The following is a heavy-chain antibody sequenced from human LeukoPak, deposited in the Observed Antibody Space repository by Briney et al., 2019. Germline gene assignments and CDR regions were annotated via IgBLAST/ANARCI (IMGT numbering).Heavy chain of an antibody. V-gene: IGHV4-59*02. CDR3: TRGHWGLQS. CDR2: IHHSGHS. CDR1: GASVTDYY. Sequence: SETLSLTCTVSGASVTDYYWSWIRQSPGKGLEWISYIHHSGHSDYNPSLRSRVTTSLDTSKNQFSLNLISVTAGDTAVYYCTRGHWGLQSWSQGTLVTVSS. D-gene: IGHD7-27*01. J-gene: IGHJ5*02.